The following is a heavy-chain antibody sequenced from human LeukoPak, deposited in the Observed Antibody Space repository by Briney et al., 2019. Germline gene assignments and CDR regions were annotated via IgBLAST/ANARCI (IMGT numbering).Heavy chain of an antibody. D-gene: IGHD2-21*01. CDR2: ISGSGGNT. J-gene: IGHJ6*02. CDR3: ASGGGLYSYYGMDV. Sequence: PGGSLRLSCTASGFTFTNYAINWVRQAPGKGLEWVSAISGSGGNTFYADSVKGRFTISRDTSKNTLFLQMNSLRDEDTAVYYCASGGGLYSYYGMDVWGQGTTVTVSS. V-gene: IGHV3-23*01. CDR1: GFTFTNYA.